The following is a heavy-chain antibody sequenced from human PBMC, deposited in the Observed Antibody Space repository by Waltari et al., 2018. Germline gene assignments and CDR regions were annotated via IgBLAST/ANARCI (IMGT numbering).Heavy chain of an antibody. V-gene: IGHV3-53*01. D-gene: IGHD6-25*01. Sequence: EVQLVESGGGLIQPGGSQMLSCAASGLPVRTHCMRRATQAHGKGLEGVSVSYSGGSKYYADSVKGRFTISRDNSKNTLYLQMNSLRAEDMAVYYCARDLQEAAGPIGAFDIWGQGTMVTVSS. J-gene: IGHJ3*02. CDR2: SYSGGSK. CDR1: GLPVRTHC. CDR3: ARDLQEAAGPIGAFDI.